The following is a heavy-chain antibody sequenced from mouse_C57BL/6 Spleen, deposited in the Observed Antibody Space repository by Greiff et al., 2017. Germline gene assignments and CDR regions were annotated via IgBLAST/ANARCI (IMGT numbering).Heavy chain of an antibody. CDR2: IDPSDSYT. J-gene: IGHJ3*01. V-gene: IGHV1-59*01. CDR3: ASLAY. Sequence: VQLQQPGAELVRPGTSVKLSCKASGYTFTSYWMHWVKQRPGQGLEWIGVIDPSDSYTNYNQKFKGKATLTVDTSSSTAYMQLSSLTSEDSAVYYCASLAYWGQGTLVTVSA. CDR1: GYTFTSYW.